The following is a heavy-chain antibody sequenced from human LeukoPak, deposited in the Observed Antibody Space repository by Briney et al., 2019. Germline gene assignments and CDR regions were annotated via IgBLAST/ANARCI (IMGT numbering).Heavy chain of an antibody. D-gene: IGHD1-26*01. CDR3: ARGEWELLGY. CDR2: IYYSGST. Sequence: SETLSLTCTVSGGSISSSSYYWGWIRQPPGKGLEWIGSIYYSGSTYYNPSLKSRVTISVDTSKNQFSLKLSSVTAADTAVYYCARGEWELLGYWGQGTLVTVSS. J-gene: IGHJ4*02. V-gene: IGHV4-39*07. CDR1: GGSISSSSYY.